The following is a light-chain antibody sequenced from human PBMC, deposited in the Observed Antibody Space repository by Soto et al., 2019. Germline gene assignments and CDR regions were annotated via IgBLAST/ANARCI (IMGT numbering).Light chain of an antibody. J-gene: IGLJ1*01. Sequence: QSALTQPASVSGSPGHSITISCSGTSSDVGGYNYVSWYQQHPGKAPKLMIYGVSNRPSGVSNRFSGSKSGNTASLTISGLQAEDEADYYCSSYISTSTLNVFGTGTKLTVL. CDR2: GVS. V-gene: IGLV2-14*03. CDR1: SSDVGGYNY. CDR3: SSYISTSTLNV.